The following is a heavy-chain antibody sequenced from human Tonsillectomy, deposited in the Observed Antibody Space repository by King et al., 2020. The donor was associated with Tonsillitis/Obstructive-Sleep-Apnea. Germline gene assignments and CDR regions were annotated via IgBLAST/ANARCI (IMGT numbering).Heavy chain of an antibody. CDR3: ARGTADGPSFDY. CDR2: INSSGGST. CDR1: GYTFSSYY. V-gene: IGHV1-46*01. D-gene: IGHD6-13*01. J-gene: IGHJ4*02. Sequence: VQLVEYGAEVKKPGASVKVSCKASGYTFSSYYMHWVRQAPGQGLEWMGIINSSGGSTIYAQKFQGRVTMTRDTSTSTVYMDLSSLRSEDTALYYCARGTADGPSFDYWGQGTLVTVSS.